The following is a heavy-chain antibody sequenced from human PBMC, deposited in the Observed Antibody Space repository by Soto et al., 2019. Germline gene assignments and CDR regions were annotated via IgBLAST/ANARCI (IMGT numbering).Heavy chain of an antibody. CDR3: ARDRVTFGRVTPRNY. Sequence: ASVKVSCKASGYTFTSYGIRWVRQAPGQGLEWMGWLNAYNGNTNYAQKLQGRVTMTTDTSTSTAYMELRSLGSDDKAVYYCARDRVTFGRVTPRNYWGQGTLVTVSS. V-gene: IGHV1-18*04. CDR2: LNAYNGNT. D-gene: IGHD3-16*01. J-gene: IGHJ4*02. CDR1: GYTFTSYG.